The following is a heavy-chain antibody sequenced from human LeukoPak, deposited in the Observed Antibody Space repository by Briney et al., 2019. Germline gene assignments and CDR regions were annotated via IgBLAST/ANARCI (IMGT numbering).Heavy chain of an antibody. CDR3: ARSDWHPYYDFWSGYYVPNLGYFDY. CDR1: GGSFSGYY. J-gene: IGHJ4*02. V-gene: IGHV4-34*01. Sequence: PSETLSLTCAVYGGSFSGYYWSWIRQPPGKGLEWIGEINHSGSTNYNPSLKSRVTISVDTSKNQFSLKLSSVTAADTAVYYCARSDWHPYYDFWSGYYVPNLGYFDYWGQGTLVTVSS. D-gene: IGHD3-3*01. CDR2: INHSGST.